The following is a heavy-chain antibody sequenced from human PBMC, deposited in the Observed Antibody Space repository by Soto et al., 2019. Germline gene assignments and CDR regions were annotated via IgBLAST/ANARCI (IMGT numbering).Heavy chain of an antibody. D-gene: IGHD5-18*01. J-gene: IGHJ6*02. CDR3: AIFLSDLSEYSYGYIDYYYYGMDV. V-gene: IGHV3-33*01. Sequence: PGGSLRLSCAASGFTFSSYGMHWVRQAPGKGLEWVAVIWYDGSNKYYADSVKGRFTISRDNSKNTLYLQMNSLRAEDTAVYYCAIFLSDLSEYSYGYIDYYYYGMDVWGXGTTV. CDR2: IWYDGSNK. CDR1: GFTFSSYG.